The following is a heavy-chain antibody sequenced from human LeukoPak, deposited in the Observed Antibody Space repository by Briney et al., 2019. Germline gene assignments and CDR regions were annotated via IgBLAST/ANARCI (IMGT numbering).Heavy chain of an antibody. V-gene: IGHV3-23*01. CDR3: AKDNIVGTTRDFFDY. CDR1: GFTFSTCA. CDR2: LNGPGSNT. J-gene: IGHJ4*02. Sequence: GGSLRLSCTASGFTFSTCAVSWVRQAPGKGLDWVSSLNGPGSNTYYADSVKCRFTISRDNSKNTLYLQMNSLRAEDTAVYYCAKDNIVGTTRDFFDYWGQGTLVTVSS. D-gene: IGHD1-26*01.